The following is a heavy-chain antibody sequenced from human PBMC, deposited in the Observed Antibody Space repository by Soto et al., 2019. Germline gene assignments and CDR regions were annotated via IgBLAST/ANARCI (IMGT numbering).Heavy chain of an antibody. Sequence: QVQLVQSGAEVKKPGSSVMVSCKASGGTFSSYAISWVRQAPGQGLEWMGGIIPIFGTANYAQKFQGRVTSTADESTSTAYRELISLRSEDTAVYYCARYLAAKFDFDYWVQGTLVTVSS. CDR3: ARYLAAKFDFDY. CDR2: IIPIFGTA. J-gene: IGHJ4*02. D-gene: IGHD2-15*01. V-gene: IGHV1-69*01. CDR1: GGTFSSYA.